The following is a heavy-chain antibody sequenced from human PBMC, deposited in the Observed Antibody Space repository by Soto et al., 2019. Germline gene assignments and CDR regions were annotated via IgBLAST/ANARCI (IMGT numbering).Heavy chain of an antibody. CDR3: AKQARYCSGGSCYQQKNWFDP. V-gene: IGHV3-23*01. D-gene: IGHD2-15*01. Sequence: GGSLKLSCAASGFTFSSYAMSWVRQAPGKGLEWVSAISGSGGSTYYADSVKGRFTISRDNSKNTLYLQMNSLRAEDTAVYYCAKQARYCSGGSCYQQKNWFDPWGQGTLVTVSS. J-gene: IGHJ5*02. CDR2: ISGSGGST. CDR1: GFTFSSYA.